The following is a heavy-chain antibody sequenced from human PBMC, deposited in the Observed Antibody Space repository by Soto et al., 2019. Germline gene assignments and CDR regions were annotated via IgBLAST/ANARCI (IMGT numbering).Heavy chain of an antibody. V-gene: IGHV3-23*01. CDR1: GFTFSLYA. CDR3: AKESAGLLWFGEMKSFFDY. J-gene: IGHJ4*02. D-gene: IGHD3-10*01. CDR2: ISGSGDST. Sequence: GGSLRLSCAASGFTFSLYAMSWVRQAPGKGLEWVSGISGSGDSTYYPDSVKGRFTISRDNSKNTLYLQMNSLRAEDTAVYFCAKESAGLLWFGEMKSFFDYWGQGSMVTVSS.